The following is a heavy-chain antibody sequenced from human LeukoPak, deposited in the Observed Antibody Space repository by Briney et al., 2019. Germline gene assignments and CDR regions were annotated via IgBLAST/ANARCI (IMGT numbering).Heavy chain of an antibody. V-gene: IGHV3-23*01. CDR3: ARGAHYYYDSSGYSYGDDY. D-gene: IGHD3-22*01. J-gene: IGHJ4*01. Sequence: GGSLRLSCAASGFTFSSSAMSWVRQAPGKGLEWVSSISGNGGSTYFADSVKGRFTISRDNSKNTLYLQMNSLRAEDTAVYYCARGAHYYYDSSGYSYGDDYWGHGTLVTVSS. CDR2: ISGNGGST. CDR1: GFTFSSSA.